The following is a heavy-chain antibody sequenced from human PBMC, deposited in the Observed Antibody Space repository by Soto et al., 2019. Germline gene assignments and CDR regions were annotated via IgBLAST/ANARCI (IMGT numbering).Heavy chain of an antibody. V-gene: IGHV1-69*12. CDR3: AGGIPMWLLRISNGDSG. CDR2: IIPMFGTA. D-gene: IGHD1-26*01. CDR1: GGTFSTYA. J-gene: IGHJ4*02. Sequence: QVQLVQSGAEVKKPESSVKVSCKAPGGTFSTYAISWVRQAPGQGLEWMGGIIPMFGTANYAQRFQDRVTTTAGGSPNTVYMAVSSLRSEDTAVYFGAGGIPMWLLRISNGDSGWSQGTPVPVSS.